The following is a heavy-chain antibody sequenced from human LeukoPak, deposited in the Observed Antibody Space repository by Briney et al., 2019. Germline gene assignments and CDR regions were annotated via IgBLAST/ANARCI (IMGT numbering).Heavy chain of an antibody. CDR3: ARWAYGHYYFDY. J-gene: IGHJ4*02. Sequence: SETLSLTCAVSGGSISSGGYSWSWIRQPPGKGLEWIGYIYHSGSTYYNPSLKSRVTISVDTSKNQFSLKLSSVTAADTAVYYCARWAYGHYYFDYWGQGTLVTVSS. D-gene: IGHD3-10*01. CDR1: GGSISSGGYS. V-gene: IGHV4-30-2*05. CDR2: IYHSGST.